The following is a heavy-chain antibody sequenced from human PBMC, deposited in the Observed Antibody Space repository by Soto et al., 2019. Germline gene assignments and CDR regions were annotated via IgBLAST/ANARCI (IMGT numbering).Heavy chain of an antibody. V-gene: IGHV3-74*01. CDR3: ASTECSGGSCYYYGMDV. D-gene: IGHD2-15*01. Sequence: EVQLVESGGGLVQPGGSLRLSCAASGFTFSSYWMHWVRQAPGKGLVWVSRINSDGSSTSYADSVKGRFTISRDNAKNTLYLQMNSLRAEDTAVYYCASTECSGGSCYYYGMDVWGQGTTATVSS. J-gene: IGHJ6*02. CDR1: GFTFSSYW. CDR2: INSDGSST.